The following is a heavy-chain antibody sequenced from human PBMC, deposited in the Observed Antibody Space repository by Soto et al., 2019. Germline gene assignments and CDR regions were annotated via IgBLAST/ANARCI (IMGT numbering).Heavy chain of an antibody. D-gene: IGHD2-15*01. V-gene: IGHV1-69*12. CDR3: ARSGGLDRDLNY. Sequence: QVQLVQSGAEVKKPGSSVKVSCKASGGTFSSDSFSWVRQAPGQGLEWMGGIIPMFDTPIYAQKFQDRVTITAEESTSTAYMQLSSLRSGDTGVYYCARSGGLDRDLNYWGQGSLVTVSS. CDR1: GGTFSSDS. CDR2: IIPMFDTP. J-gene: IGHJ4*02.